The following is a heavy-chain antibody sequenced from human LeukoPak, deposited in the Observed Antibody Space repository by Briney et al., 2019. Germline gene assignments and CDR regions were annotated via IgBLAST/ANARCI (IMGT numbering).Heavy chain of an antibody. CDR1: GFTFSSYE. J-gene: IGHJ4*02. CDR3: ARAPSSSWYGSGWNFDY. V-gene: IGHV3-48*03. Sequence: GGSLRLSCAASGFTFSSYEMNWVRQAPGKGLEWVSYISSSGSTIYYADSVKGRFTISRDNAKNSLYLQMNSLRAEDTAVYYCARAPSSSWYGSGWNFDYWGQGTLVTVSS. D-gene: IGHD6-13*01. CDR2: ISSSGSTI.